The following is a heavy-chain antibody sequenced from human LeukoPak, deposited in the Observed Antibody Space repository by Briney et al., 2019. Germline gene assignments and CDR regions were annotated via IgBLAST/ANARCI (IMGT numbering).Heavy chain of an antibody. Sequence: GGSLRLSCAASGFTFSSYWMHWVRQAPGKGLVWVSRINSDGSSTSYADSVKGRFTISRDNSKNTLYLQMNSLRAEDTAVYYCAKRRGLELLYYYYMDVWGKGTTVTVSS. D-gene: IGHD1-7*01. CDR2: INSDGSST. V-gene: IGHV3-74*01. J-gene: IGHJ6*03. CDR1: GFTFSSYW. CDR3: AKRRGLELLYYYYMDV.